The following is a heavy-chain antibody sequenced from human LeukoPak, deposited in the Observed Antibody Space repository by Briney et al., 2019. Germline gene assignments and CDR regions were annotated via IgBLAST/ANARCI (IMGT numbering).Heavy chain of an antibody. J-gene: IGHJ4*02. D-gene: IGHD2/OR15-2a*01. CDR3: TTFYSRLTDY. Sequence: PGGSLRLSCAASVFSSKSYWINWVRQAPGKGLEWLASINQDGREKYYVDSVKGRFTISRDNAKNSLYLQMNSLRAEDTAVYYCTTFYSRLTDYWGQGTVVTVSS. V-gene: IGHV3-7*05. CDR2: INQDGREK. CDR1: VFSSKSYW.